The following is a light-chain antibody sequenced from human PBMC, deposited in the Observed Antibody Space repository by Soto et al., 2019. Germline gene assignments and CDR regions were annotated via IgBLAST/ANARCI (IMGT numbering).Light chain of an antibody. CDR1: SSDVGGYNY. CDR2: DVS. CDR3: SSYTSSSTVV. V-gene: IGLV2-11*01. J-gene: IGLJ2*01. Sequence: QSALTQPRSVSGSPGQSVTISCTGTSSDVGGYNYVSWYQQHPGKAPKFIIYDVSKRPSGVPGRFSGSKSGNTASLTISGLQAEDEADYYCSSYTSSSTVVFGGRTQLTVL.